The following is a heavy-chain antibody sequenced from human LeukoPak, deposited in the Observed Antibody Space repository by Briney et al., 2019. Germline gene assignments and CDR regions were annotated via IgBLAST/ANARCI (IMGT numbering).Heavy chain of an antibody. V-gene: IGHV3-23*01. J-gene: IGHJ4*02. CDR3: AKGGSSSWDYFDY. CDR2: ISDSGAYT. CDR1: GFTFTKYG. D-gene: IGHD6-13*01. Sequence: GGSLRLSCAASGFTFTKYGMSWVRQAPGKGLEWISTISDSGAYTYYADFVKGRFTVSRDNSKNMVFLQMNSLRGEDTAVYYCAKGGSSSWDYFDYWGQGTLVTVSS.